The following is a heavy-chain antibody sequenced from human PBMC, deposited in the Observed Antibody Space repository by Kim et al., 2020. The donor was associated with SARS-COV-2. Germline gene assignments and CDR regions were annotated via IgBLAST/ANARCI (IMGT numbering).Heavy chain of an antibody. V-gene: IGHV1-69*13. J-gene: IGHJ4*02. CDR1: GGTFSSYA. Sequence: SVKVSCKASGGTFSSYAISWVRQAPGQGLEWMGGIIPIFGTANYAQKFQGRVTITADESTSTAYMELSSLRSEDTAVYYCARGGTPGGYGSGFDYWGQGTLVTVSS. CDR3: ARGGTPGGYGSGFDY. CDR2: IIPIFGTA. D-gene: IGHD3-10*01.